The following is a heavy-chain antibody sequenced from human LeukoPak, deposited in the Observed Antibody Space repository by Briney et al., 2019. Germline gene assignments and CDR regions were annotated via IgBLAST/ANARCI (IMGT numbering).Heavy chain of an antibody. CDR1: GGTFSSYA. CDR2: IIPIFGTA. Sequence: SVKVSCKASGGTFSSYAISWVRQAPGHGLEWMGRIIPIFGTANYAQKFQGRVTITTDESTSTAYMELSSLRSEDTAVYYCARDLYSSGWYDAFDIWGQGTMVTVSS. V-gene: IGHV1-69*05. CDR3: ARDLYSSGWYDAFDI. J-gene: IGHJ3*02. D-gene: IGHD6-19*01.